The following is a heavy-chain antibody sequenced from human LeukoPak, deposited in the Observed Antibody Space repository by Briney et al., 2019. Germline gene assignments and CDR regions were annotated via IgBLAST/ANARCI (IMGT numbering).Heavy chain of an antibody. J-gene: IGHJ3*02. D-gene: IGHD3-22*01. CDR1: GFTFSSYS. Sequence: GGSLRLSCAASGFTFSSYSMNWVRQAPGKGLEWVSSISSSSSYIYYADSVKGRFTISRDNAKNSLYLQMNSLRAEDTAVYYCARDGLYYDSSGYSDDAFDIWGQGTMVTVSS. V-gene: IGHV3-21*01. CDR2: ISSSSSYI. CDR3: ARDGLYYDSSGYSDDAFDI.